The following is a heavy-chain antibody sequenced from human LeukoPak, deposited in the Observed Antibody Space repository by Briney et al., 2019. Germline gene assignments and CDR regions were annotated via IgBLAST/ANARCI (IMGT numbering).Heavy chain of an antibody. D-gene: IGHD3-22*01. CDR2: IRYDGSNK. CDR1: GFTFSSYG. Sequence: GGSLRLSCAASGFTFSSYGMHWVRQAPGKGLEWVAFIRYDGSNKYYADSVKGRFTISRDNSKNTLYLQMNSLRAEDTAVYYCAKAAYYYDSSGYSGGLLYYMDVWGKGTTVTVSS. CDR3: AKAAYYYDSSGYSGGLLYYMDV. V-gene: IGHV3-30*02. J-gene: IGHJ6*03.